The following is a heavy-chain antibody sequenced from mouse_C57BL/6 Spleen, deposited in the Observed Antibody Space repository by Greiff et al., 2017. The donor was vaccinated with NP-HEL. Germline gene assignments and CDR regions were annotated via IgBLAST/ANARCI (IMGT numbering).Heavy chain of an antibody. CDR1: GYTFTDYY. D-gene: IGHD5-1*01. CDR3: ARSTLYYFDY. Sequence: VQLQQSGPVLVKPGASVKMSCKASGYTFTDYYMNWVKQSHGKSLEWIGVINPYNGGTSYNQKFKGKATLTVDKSSSTAYMELNSLTSEDSAVYYCARSTLYYFDYWGQGTTLTVSS. V-gene: IGHV1-19*01. J-gene: IGHJ2*01. CDR2: INPYNGGT.